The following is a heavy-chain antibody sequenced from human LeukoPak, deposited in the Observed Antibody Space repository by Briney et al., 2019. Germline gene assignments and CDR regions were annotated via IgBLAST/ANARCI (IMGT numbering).Heavy chain of an antibody. CDR2: INAGNGNT. J-gene: IGHJ3*02. Sequence: ASVKVSCKASGYTFTSYAMHWVRQAPGQRLEWMGWINAGNGNTKYSQKFQGRVTITRDTSASTACMELSSLRSEDTAVYYCARRVGRAVEAGAFDIWGQGIMVTVSS. CDR1: GYTFTSYA. D-gene: IGHD6-13*01. V-gene: IGHV1-3*01. CDR3: ARRVGRAVEAGAFDI.